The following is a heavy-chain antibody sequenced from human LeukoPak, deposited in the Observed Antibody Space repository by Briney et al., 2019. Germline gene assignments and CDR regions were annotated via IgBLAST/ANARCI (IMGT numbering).Heavy chain of an antibody. CDR3: ASGPVAAYYYYYYMDV. CDR1: GFTFSDYY. Sequence: GGSLRLSCAASGFTFSDYYMSWVRQAPGKGLEWVSYISSSGSTIYYADSVKGRFTISRDNAKNSLYLQMNSLRAEDTAVYYCASGPVAAYYYYYYMDVWGKGTTVTVSS. D-gene: IGHD6-19*01. J-gene: IGHJ6*03. CDR2: ISSSGSTI. V-gene: IGHV3-11*01.